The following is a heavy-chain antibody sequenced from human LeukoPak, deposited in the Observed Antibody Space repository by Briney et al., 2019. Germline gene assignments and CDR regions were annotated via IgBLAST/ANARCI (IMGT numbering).Heavy chain of an antibody. D-gene: IGHD4-17*01. CDR3: AREVMEYGDYSGWFDP. CDR2: INSDGSST. CDR1: GFTFSSYW. J-gene: IGHJ5*02. V-gene: IGHV3-74*01. Sequence: PGGSLRLSCAASGFTFSSYWMHWVRQAPGKGLVWVSRINSDGSSTSYADPVKGRFTISRDNAKNTLYLQMNSLRAEDTAVYYCAREVMEYGDYSGWFDPWGQGTLVTVSS.